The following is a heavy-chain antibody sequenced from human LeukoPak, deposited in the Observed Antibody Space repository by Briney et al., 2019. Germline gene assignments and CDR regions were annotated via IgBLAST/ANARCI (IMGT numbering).Heavy chain of an antibody. CDR1: GFIFSNYG. V-gene: IGHV3-33*06. CDR2: IWYDGSYK. Sequence: PGGSLRLSCAASGFIFSNYGMHWVRQAPGKGLDWVAVIWYDGSYKYYADSVKGRFTISRDNSKNTLYLQMNSLRAEDTAIYCCAKVVQYTASTGTGLDYWGQGTLVTVSS. CDR3: AKVVQYTASTGTGLDY. D-gene: IGHD6-13*01. J-gene: IGHJ4*02.